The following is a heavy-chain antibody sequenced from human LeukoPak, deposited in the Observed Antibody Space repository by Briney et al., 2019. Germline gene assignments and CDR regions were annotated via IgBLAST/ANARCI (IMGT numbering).Heavy chain of an antibody. J-gene: IGHJ5*02. CDR2: VKNDGSTT. CDR3: ARGPIGTIRYSWFDP. CDR1: GFIFNNYW. D-gene: IGHD1/OR15-1a*01. V-gene: IGHV3-74*01. Sequence: GGSLRLSRAASGFIFNNYWMHWVRQAPGKGLVWVSRVKNDGSTTNYADSVKGRFTISRDNAKNILYLQMKSLRAEDTAVYFCARGPIGTIRYSWFDPWGQGTLVTVSS.